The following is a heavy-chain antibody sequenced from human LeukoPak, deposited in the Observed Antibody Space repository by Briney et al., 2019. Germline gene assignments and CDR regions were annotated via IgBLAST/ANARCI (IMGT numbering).Heavy chain of an antibody. Sequence: EASVKVSCKASGYTFTGYYIHWVRQAPGQGLEWMGWITPNSGGTNSAQKFQGRVTMTRDTSVSTAYMDLSRLISDDTAVYYCAGSFGSGSYYHFDYWGQGTLVTVSS. CDR2: ITPNSGGT. D-gene: IGHD3-10*01. V-gene: IGHV1-2*02. CDR3: AGSFGSGSYYHFDY. J-gene: IGHJ4*02. CDR1: GYTFTGYY.